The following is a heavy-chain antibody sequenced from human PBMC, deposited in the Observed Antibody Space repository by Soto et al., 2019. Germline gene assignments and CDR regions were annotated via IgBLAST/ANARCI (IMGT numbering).Heavy chain of an antibody. V-gene: IGHV4-30-2*01. CDR3: ARGGTMVRGVIDDAFDI. CDR1: GGSISSGGYS. J-gene: IGHJ3*02. D-gene: IGHD3-10*01. CDR2: IYHSGST. Sequence: SETLSLTCAVSGGSISSGGYSWSWIRQPPGKGLEWIGYIYHSGSTYYNPSLKSRVTISVDRSKNQFSLKLSSVTAADTAVYYCARGGTMVRGVIDDAFDIWGQGTMVTVSS.